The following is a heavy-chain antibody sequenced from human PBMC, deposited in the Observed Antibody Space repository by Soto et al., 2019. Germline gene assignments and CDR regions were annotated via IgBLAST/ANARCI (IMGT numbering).Heavy chain of an antibody. CDR1: GGSISSSNW. Sequence: SETLSLTCAVSGGSISSSNWWSWVRQPPGKGLEWIGEIYHSGSTNYNPSLKSRVTISVDKSKNQFSLKLSSVTAADTAVYYCARASIAARVWFDPWGQGTLVTVSS. V-gene: IGHV4-4*02. CDR2: IYHSGST. CDR3: ARASIAARVWFDP. J-gene: IGHJ5*02. D-gene: IGHD6-6*01.